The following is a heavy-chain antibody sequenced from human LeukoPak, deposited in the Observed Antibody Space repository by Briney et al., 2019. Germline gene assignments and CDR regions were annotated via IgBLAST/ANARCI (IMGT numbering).Heavy chain of an antibody. J-gene: IGHJ4*02. V-gene: IGHV4-59*08. D-gene: IGHD3-16*01. CDR1: GGSISSYY. Sequence: SETLSLTCTVSGGSISSYYWSWIRQPPGKGLEWIGYIYYSGSTNYNPSLESRVTISVDTSKNQFSLKLSSVTAADTAVYYCARFVRGTYYFDYWGQGTLVTVSS. CDR2: IYYSGST. CDR3: ARFVRGTYYFDY.